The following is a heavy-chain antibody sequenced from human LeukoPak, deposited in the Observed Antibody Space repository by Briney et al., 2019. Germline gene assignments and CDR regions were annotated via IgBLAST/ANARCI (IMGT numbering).Heavy chain of an antibody. CDR1: GYSFTSYW. D-gene: IGHD4-17*01. CDR2: IYPGDSDT. V-gene: IGHV5-51*01. CDR3: ARQPQSDGDYWDYNWSDP. Sequence: GESLKISCKGSGYSFTSYWIGWVRQMPGKGLEWMGIIYPGDSDTRYSPSFQGQVTISADKSISTAYLQWSSLKASDTAMYYCARQPQSDGDYWDYNWSDPWGQGPLVPVTS. J-gene: IGHJ5*02.